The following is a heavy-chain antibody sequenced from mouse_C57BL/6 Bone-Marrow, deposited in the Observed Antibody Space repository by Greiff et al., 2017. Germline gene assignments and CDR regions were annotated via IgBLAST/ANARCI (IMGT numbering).Heavy chain of an antibody. D-gene: IGHD3-3*01. Sequence: QVHVKQPGAELVMPGASVKLSCKASGYTFTSYWMHWVKQRPGQGLEWIGEIDPSDSYTNYNQKFKGKSTLTVDKSSSTAYMQLSSLTSEDSAVYYCEREGLYYFDYWGQGTTLTVSS. J-gene: IGHJ2*01. CDR3: EREGLYYFDY. CDR2: IDPSDSYT. CDR1: GYTFTSYW. V-gene: IGHV1-69*01.